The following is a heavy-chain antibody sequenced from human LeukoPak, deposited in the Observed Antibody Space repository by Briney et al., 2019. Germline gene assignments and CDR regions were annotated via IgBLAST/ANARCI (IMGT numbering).Heavy chain of an antibody. CDR3: ARLGNAAVANPPH. CDR2: IYSSGST. Sequence: PSETLSLTCNVSGGSISNYYWSWVRQPPGKGLEWMAYIYSSGSTNYNPSLKSRVTISIDTSKNQFSLKLRSVTAADTAVYFCARLGNAAVANPPHWGQGTLVTVSS. V-gene: IGHV4-59*08. J-gene: IGHJ1*01. CDR1: GGSISNYY. D-gene: IGHD6-19*01.